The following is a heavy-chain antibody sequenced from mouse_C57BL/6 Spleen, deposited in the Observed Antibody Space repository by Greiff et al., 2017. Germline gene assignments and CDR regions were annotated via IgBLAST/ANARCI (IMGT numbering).Heavy chain of an antibody. D-gene: IGHD1-1*01. CDR3: AREGFITTVVVGGDY. J-gene: IGHJ2*01. Sequence: VQLQQSGAELVKPGASVKISCKASGYAFSSYWMNWVKQRPGKGLEWIGQIYPGDGDTKYNGKFKGKATLTADKSSSTAYMQLSSLTSEDSAVYFGAREGFITTVVVGGDYWGQGTTLTVSS. CDR1: GYAFSSYW. CDR2: IYPGDGDT. V-gene: IGHV1-80*01.